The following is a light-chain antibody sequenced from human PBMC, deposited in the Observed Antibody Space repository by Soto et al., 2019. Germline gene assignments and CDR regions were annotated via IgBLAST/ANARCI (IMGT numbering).Light chain of an antibody. J-gene: IGLJ2*01. V-gene: IGLV1-44*01. CDR3: AVWDDTLDGLV. CDR1: TSNVAINT. CDR2: SNI. Sequence: QSVLTQPPSASGTPGQRVTISCSGSTSNVAINTVKWYQQLPGTAPKLLIYSNIERSSGVPDRFSGSKSGTSASLAISGLQSEDEADYYCAVWDDTLDGLVFGGGTKLTVL.